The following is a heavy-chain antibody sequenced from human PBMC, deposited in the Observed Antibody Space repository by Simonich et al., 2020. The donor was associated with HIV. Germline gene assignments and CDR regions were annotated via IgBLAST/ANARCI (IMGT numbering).Heavy chain of an antibody. V-gene: IGHV1-46*01. J-gene: IGHJ4*02. CDR1: GYIFTSYY. Sequence: QVQLVQSGAEVKKPGASVKVSCKASGYIFTSYYMHWVRQAPGQGLEWMGIMHPSGGSTTYAQKFQGRVTMTRDTSTSTAYMEWSSLRSEDTAVYFCARGSIRYFDYWGQGTLVTVSS. CDR2: MHPSGGST. CDR3: ARGSIRYFDY.